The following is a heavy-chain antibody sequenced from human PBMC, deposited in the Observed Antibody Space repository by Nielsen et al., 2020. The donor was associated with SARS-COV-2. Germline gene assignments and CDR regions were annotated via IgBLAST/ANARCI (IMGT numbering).Heavy chain of an antibody. CDR2: IYYSGST. Sequence: LRLSCTVSGGSISSGGYYWSWIRQHPGKGLEWIGYIYYSGSTYYNPSLKSRVTISVDTSKNQFSLKLSSVTAADTAVYYCARSGPRRNNAFDIWGQGSMVTVSS. CDR3: ARSGPRRNNAFDI. CDR1: GGSISSGGYY. J-gene: IGHJ3*02. V-gene: IGHV4-31*03. D-gene: IGHD1-26*01.